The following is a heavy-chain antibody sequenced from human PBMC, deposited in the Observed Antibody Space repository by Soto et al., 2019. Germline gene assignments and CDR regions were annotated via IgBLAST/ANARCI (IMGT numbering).Heavy chain of an antibody. CDR3: ARFGGDHNGFDH. Sequence: QITLKESGPTLVRPTQTLTLTCVFSGFSLNDVGVGVGWIRQPPGKTLEWLALIYLDDDKRYSTSLESRVTNTKDFASSQVVLTLTSMDTVETATYCCARFGGDHNGFDHWGQGSLGTVSS. V-gene: IGHV2-5*02. CDR1: GFSLNDVGVG. CDR2: IYLDDDK. D-gene: IGHD2-21*02. J-gene: IGHJ5*02.